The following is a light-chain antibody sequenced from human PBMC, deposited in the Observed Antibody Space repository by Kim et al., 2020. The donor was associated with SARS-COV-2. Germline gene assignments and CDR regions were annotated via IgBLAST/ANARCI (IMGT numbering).Light chain of an antibody. V-gene: IGLV2-14*03. CDR3: SSYTSSSTLFYV. CDR1: GSDVGGYNY. Sequence: SITVSCTGTGSDVGGYNYVSWYQQHPGKAPKLMIYDVSNRPSGVSNRFSGSKSGNTASLTISGLQAEDEADYYCSSYTSSSTLFYVFGTGTKVTVL. J-gene: IGLJ1*01. CDR2: DVS.